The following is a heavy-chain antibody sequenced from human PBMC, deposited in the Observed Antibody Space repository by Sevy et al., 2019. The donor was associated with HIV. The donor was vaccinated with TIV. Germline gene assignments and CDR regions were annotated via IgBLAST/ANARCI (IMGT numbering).Heavy chain of an antibody. CDR3: VRAVAAHDSF. Sequence: GGSLRRSCAASGFSPDSYWMSWVRQTPGKGLEWVANIKQDGSGTYYVDSVKGRFTISRDNARNLVYLQMNSLRVEDTALYYCVRAVAAHDSFWGQGTLVTVSS. D-gene: IGHD6-13*01. CDR1: GFSPDSYW. J-gene: IGHJ4*02. V-gene: IGHV3-7*01. CDR2: IKQDGSGT.